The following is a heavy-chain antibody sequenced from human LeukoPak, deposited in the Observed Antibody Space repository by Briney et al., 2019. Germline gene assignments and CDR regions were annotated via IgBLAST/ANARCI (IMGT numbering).Heavy chain of an antibody. CDR2: INRDGTEK. D-gene: IGHD4-17*01. J-gene: IGHJ6*02. CDR1: GFTFSSYW. V-gene: IGHV3-7*01. Sequence: PGGSLRLSCAASGFTFSSYWMSWLRRAPGNGLEWVANINRDGTEKYYVDSVKGRFTISRDNAKNSLYLQMDSLRAEDTAVYYCARIFPTTVTTYYYYGMDVWGQGTTVTVSS. CDR3: ARIFPTTVTTYYYYGMDV.